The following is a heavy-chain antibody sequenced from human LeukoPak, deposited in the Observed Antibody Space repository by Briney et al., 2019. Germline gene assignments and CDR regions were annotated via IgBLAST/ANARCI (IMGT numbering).Heavy chain of an antibody. V-gene: IGHV4-61*01. CDR2: IYYSGST. D-gene: IGHD3-22*01. Sequence: LETLSLTCTVSGGSVSSGSYYWSWSRQPPGKGLEWIGYIYYSGSTNYNPSLKSRVTISVDTSKNQFSLKLSSVTAADTAVYYCASSTYYYDSSGYYPVPPFDYWGQGTLVTVSS. CDR1: GGSVSSGSYY. CDR3: ASSTYYYDSSGYYPVPPFDY. J-gene: IGHJ4*02.